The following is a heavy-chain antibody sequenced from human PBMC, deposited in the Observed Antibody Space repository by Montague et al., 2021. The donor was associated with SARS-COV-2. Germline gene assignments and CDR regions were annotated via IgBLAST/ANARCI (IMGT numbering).Heavy chain of an antibody. CDR2: MYYSGST. J-gene: IGHJ5*02. Sequence: SETLSLTCTVSGGSIGTDFWSWVRQRPRKGLEWNGYMYYSGSTNSNPSLKSRVTISVDTAKNQLSLKLNSVAAADTAVYDCARHVPVFESSRYIDHFDPWGQGILVTVSS. D-gene: IGHD3-22*01. V-gene: IGHV4-59*08. CDR1: GGSIGTDF. CDR3: ARHVPVFESSRYIDHFDP.